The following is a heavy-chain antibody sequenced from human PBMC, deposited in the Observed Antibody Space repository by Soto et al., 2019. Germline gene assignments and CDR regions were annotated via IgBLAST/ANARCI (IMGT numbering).Heavy chain of an antibody. D-gene: IGHD1-1*01. CDR3: ARGERNPLDY. CDR2: ISAYNGNT. Sequence: VASVKVSCKTSGGTFSSYAISWVRQAPGQGLEWMGGISAYNGNTNYAQKLQGRVTMTTDTSTSTAYMDLRSLRSDDTAVYYCARGERNPLDYWGQGTLVT. J-gene: IGHJ4*02. V-gene: IGHV1-18*01. CDR1: GGTFSSYA.